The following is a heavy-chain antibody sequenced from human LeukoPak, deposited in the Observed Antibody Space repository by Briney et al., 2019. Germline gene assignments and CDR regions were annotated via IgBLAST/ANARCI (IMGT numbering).Heavy chain of an antibody. J-gene: IGHJ6*02. V-gene: IGHV4-34*01. CDR1: GGSFSGYY. D-gene: IGHD2-15*01. CDR2: INHSGST. CDR3: ARGRRRGYCSGGSCHRYYYYYYGMDV. Sequence: SETLSLTRAVYGGSFSGYYWSWIRQPPGKGLEWIGEINHSGSTNYNPSLKSRVTISVDTSKNQFSLKLSSVTVADTAVYYCARGRRRGYCSGGSCHRYYYYYYGMDVWGQGTTVTVSS.